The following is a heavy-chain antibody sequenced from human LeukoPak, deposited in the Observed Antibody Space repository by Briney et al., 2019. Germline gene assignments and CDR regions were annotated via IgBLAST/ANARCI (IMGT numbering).Heavy chain of an antibody. V-gene: IGHV3-48*03. J-gene: IGHJ3*02. CDR1: GFTFSSYE. CDR3: ASDIVVVPAAMRTDDAFDI. Sequence: GGSLRHSCAASGFTFSSYEMNWLRQAPGKGLEGVSYISSSGSTIYYADSVKGRFTISRDNAKNSLYLQMNSLRAEDTAVYYCASDIVVVPAAMRTDDAFDIWGQGTMVTVSS. CDR2: ISSSGSTI. D-gene: IGHD2-2*01.